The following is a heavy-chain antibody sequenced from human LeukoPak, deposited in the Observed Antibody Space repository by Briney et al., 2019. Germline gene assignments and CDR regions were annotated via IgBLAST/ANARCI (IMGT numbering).Heavy chain of an antibody. D-gene: IGHD3-10*01. CDR1: GFTFSNAW. Sequence: GGSLRLSCAASGFTFSNAWMSWVRQAPGKGLEWVGRIKSKADGGTTDYAAPVKGRFTISRDDSKNTLYLQMNSLKTEDTAIYYCTKTYYYGSGSLDYWGQGTLVTVSS. CDR3: TKTYYYGSGSLDY. V-gene: IGHV3-15*01. J-gene: IGHJ4*02. CDR2: IKSKADGGTT.